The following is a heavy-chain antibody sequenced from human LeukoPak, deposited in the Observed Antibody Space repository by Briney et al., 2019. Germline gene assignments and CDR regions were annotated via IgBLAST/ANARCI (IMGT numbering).Heavy chain of an antibody. CDR2: IYYSGSA. Sequence: PGGSLRLSCAVSGFTFSSYSMNWVRQAPGKGLEWVGTIYYSGSAYYTPSLKSRVTISVDTSKNQFSLNLRSVTATDTAVYYCARQAKAVVQYIDFDFWGQGTLVTVSS. CDR1: GFTFSSYSMN. V-gene: IGHV4-59*05. J-gene: IGHJ4*02. CDR3: ARQAKAVVQYIDFDF. D-gene: IGHD2-21*01.